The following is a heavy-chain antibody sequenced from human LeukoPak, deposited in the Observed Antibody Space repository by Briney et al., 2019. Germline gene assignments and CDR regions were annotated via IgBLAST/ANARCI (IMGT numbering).Heavy chain of an antibody. CDR3: ARDPSGGSYSYYYYMDV. J-gene: IGHJ6*03. V-gene: IGHV3-48*01. D-gene: IGHD1-26*01. CDR2: ISSSSSTI. CDR1: GFTFSSYS. Sequence: GGSLRLSCAASGFTFSSYSMNWARQAPGKGLEGVSYISSSSSTIYYADSVKGRFTISRDNAKNSLYLQMNRLRAEDTAVYYCARDPSGGSYSYYYYMDVWGKGPTVTVSS.